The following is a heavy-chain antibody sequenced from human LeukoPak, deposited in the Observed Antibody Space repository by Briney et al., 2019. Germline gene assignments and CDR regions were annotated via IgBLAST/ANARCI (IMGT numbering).Heavy chain of an antibody. D-gene: IGHD1-26*01. CDR3: ARATWDPNYYYYMDV. J-gene: IGHJ6*03. V-gene: IGHV3-21*01. CDR1: GFTLSSYT. CDR2: ISSSSSYI. Sequence: GGSLRLSCAASGFTLSSYTMKWVRQAPGKGLEWVSSISSSSSYIYYTDSVKGRFTISRDNAKNSLYLQMNSLRAEDTAVYFCARATWDPNYYYYMDVWGKGTTVTISS.